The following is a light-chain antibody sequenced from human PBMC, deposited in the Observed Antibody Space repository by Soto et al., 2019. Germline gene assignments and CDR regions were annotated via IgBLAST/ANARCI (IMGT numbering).Light chain of an antibody. Sequence: QSVLTQPASVSGSPGQSITIPCTGTSSDVGGYKYVSWYQQHPGKAPKLMIYEVSNRPSGVSNRFSGSKSGNTSSLTISGLQADDEADYYCSSYTSSSTPYVFGTGTKVTVL. V-gene: IGLV2-14*01. CDR2: EVS. CDR3: SSYTSSSTPYV. J-gene: IGLJ1*01. CDR1: SSDVGGYKY.